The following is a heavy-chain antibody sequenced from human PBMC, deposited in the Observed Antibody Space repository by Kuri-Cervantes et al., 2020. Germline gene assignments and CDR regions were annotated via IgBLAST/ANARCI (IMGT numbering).Heavy chain of an antibody. D-gene: IGHD4-17*01. V-gene: IGHV4-59*12. CDR2: IYYSGST. CDR3: ARDYGDYYYYGMDV. J-gene: IGHJ6*02. CDR1: GGSISSYY. Sequence: SETLSLTCTVSGGSISSYYWSWIRQPPGKGLEWIGYIYYSGSTYYNPSLKSRVTISVDTSKNQFSLKLSSVTAADTAVYYCARDYGDYYYYGMDVWGQGTTVTVSS.